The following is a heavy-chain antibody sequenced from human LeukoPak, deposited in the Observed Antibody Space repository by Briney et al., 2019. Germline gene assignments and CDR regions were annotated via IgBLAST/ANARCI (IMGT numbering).Heavy chain of an antibody. CDR1: GGSFSGYY. Sequence: SETLSLTCAVYGGSFSGYYWSWIRQPPGKGLEWIGEINHSGSTNYNPSLKGRVTISVDTSKNQFSLKLSSMTAADTAMYYCAPLSKGSYYLGYWGQGTLVTVSS. CDR2: INHSGST. D-gene: IGHD1-26*01. CDR3: APLSKGSYYLGY. V-gene: IGHV4-34*01. J-gene: IGHJ4*02.